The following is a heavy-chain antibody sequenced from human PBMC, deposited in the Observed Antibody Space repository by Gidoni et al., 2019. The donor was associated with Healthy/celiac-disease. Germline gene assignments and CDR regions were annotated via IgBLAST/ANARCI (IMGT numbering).Heavy chain of an antibody. Sequence: QVQLVESGGGVVQPGRSLRLSCAASGFTFSSYAMHWVRQAPGKGLEWVAVISYDGSNKYYADSGKGRFTISRDNSKNTLYLQMNSLRAEDTAVYYCARDWDYGGNFGLINDAFDIWGQGTMVTVSS. CDR2: ISYDGSNK. V-gene: IGHV3-30-3*01. D-gene: IGHD4-17*01. CDR3: ARDWDYGGNFGLINDAFDI. J-gene: IGHJ3*02. CDR1: GFTFSSYA.